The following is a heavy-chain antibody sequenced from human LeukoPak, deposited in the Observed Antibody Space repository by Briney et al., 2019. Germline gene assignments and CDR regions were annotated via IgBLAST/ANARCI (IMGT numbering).Heavy chain of an antibody. J-gene: IGHJ6*03. Sequence: PSETLSLTRTVSGGSISSYYWSWIRQPPGKGLEWIGYIYYSGSTNYNPSLKSRVTISVDTSKNQFSLKLSSVTAADTAVYYCARDRSRGSYLYYMDVWGKGTTVTVSS. CDR1: GGSISSYY. V-gene: IGHV4-59*01. CDR2: IYYSGST. D-gene: IGHD1-26*01. CDR3: ARDRSRGSYLYYMDV.